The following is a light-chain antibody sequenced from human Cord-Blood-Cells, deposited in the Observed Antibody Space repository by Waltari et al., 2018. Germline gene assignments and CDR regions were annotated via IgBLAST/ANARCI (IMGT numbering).Light chain of an antibody. J-gene: IGLJ3*02. V-gene: IGLV2-23*01. CDR3: CSYAGSSTLV. CDR1: SSDVGRYNP. Sequence: QSALTQPASVSGSPGQSITISCTGTSSDVGRYNPVSWSQQHPGKAPKLMIYEGSKRPSGVSDRFSGSNAGNTASLTISGLQAEDEADYYCCSYAGSSTLVFGGGTKLTVL. CDR2: EGS.